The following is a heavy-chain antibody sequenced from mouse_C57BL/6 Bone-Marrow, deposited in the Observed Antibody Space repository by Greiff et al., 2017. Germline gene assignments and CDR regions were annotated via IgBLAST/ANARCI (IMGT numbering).Heavy chain of an antibody. Sequence: EVHLVESGGGLVKPGGSLKLSCAASGFTFSSYTMSWVRQTPEKRLEWVATVSGGGGNTYYPDSVKGRFTISRDNAKNTLYLQMSSLRSEDTALYYCARLSNPYFDYWGQGTTLTVSS. V-gene: IGHV5-9*01. CDR2: VSGGGGNT. CDR3: ARLSNPYFDY. CDR1: GFTFSSYT. J-gene: IGHJ2*01. D-gene: IGHD2-5*01.